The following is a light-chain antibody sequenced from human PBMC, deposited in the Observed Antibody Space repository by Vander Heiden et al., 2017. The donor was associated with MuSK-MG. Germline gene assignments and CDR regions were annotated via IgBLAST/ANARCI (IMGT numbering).Light chain of an antibody. CDR1: SSAVGGYNY. CDR3: SSYTSITTGHV. V-gene: IGLV2-14*03. Sequence: QSALPQPASVSGSPGQSIPISCTGTSSAVGGYNYVSWYQQHPGKAPKLIIYDVSKRPSGVTNRFSGSKSGNTASLTISGLQAEDEADYYCSSYTSITTGHVLGTGTKVTVL. CDR2: DVS. J-gene: IGLJ1*01.